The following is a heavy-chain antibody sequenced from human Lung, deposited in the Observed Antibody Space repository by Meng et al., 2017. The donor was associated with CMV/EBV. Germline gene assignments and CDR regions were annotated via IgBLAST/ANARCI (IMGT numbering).Heavy chain of an antibody. CDR3: ARVVPPSYYYDSSGYYDY. CDR1: GGTFSSYA. D-gene: IGHD3-22*01. CDR2: IIPVLGTA. V-gene: IGHV1-69*05. Sequence: SVXVSXXASGGTFSSYAISWVRQAPGQGLEWMGGIIPVLGTANYPQKFQGRVTITTDESTSTAYMELSSLRSDDTAVYYCARVVPPSYYYDSSGYYDYWGQGTXVTVSS. J-gene: IGHJ4*02.